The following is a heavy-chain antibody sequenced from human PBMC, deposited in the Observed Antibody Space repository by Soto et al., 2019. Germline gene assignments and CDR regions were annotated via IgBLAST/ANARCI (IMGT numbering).Heavy chain of an antibody. CDR2: MNPNNGNT. D-gene: IGHD7-27*01. CDR1: GYTFTDYD. J-gene: IGHJ4*02. Sequence: QVQLVQSGAEVKKPGASVKVSCKASGYTFTDYDINWFRQATGQGLEWMGWMNPNNGNTGYAQNFQGRVTMTRSTSISTAYMGLSTLRSEDTAVYYCAKGPRNWGVDYWGQGTLVTVSS. CDR3: AKGPRNWGVDY. V-gene: IGHV1-8*01.